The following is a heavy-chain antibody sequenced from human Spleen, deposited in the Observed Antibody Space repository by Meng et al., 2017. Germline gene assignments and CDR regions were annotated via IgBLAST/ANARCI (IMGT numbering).Heavy chain of an antibody. Sequence: GESLKISCAASGFTFSSYRMTWVRQAPGKGLEWVSSISNISSYIYYANSVKGRFTISRDNAKNSLYLQMDSLRAEDTAVYFCAREIPDCSGGSCPYYYFYGMDVWGQGTTVTVSS. D-gene: IGHD2-15*01. J-gene: IGHJ6*02. CDR1: GFTFSSYR. CDR3: AREIPDCSGGSCPYYYFYGMDV. V-gene: IGHV3-21*01. CDR2: ISNISSYI.